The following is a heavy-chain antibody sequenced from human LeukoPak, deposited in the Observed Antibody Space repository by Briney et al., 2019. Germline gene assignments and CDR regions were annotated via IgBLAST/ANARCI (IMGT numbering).Heavy chain of an antibody. D-gene: IGHD3-16*01. CDR2: IQYDGSNQ. V-gene: IGHV3-30*02. Sequence: GGSLRLSCAASGFSFTSYGMHWVRQAPGKGLEWVAYIQYDGSNQQYADSVKGRFTISRDNAKNSLYLQMNSLRAEDTAVYYCARGGYVWGNWGQGTLVTVSS. J-gene: IGHJ4*02. CDR3: ARGGYVWGN. CDR1: GFSFTSYG.